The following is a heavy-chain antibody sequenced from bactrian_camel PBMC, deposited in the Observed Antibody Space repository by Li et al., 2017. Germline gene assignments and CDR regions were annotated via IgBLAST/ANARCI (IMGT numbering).Heavy chain of an antibody. D-gene: IGHD6*01. Sequence: VQLVESGGGLVQPGGSLRLSSTFPFSNTYMTWVRQAPGKGLEWVSTIRSEGGTTDYADSVKGRFTISRDNAKNTVYLQMNSLRPEDTAMYYCAADHGTSRSSCTVVAATQYWGQGTQVTVS. V-gene: IGHV3S40*01. J-gene: IGHJ4*01. CDR3: AADHGTSRSSCTVVAATQY. CDR2: IRSEGGTT. CDR1: PFSNTY.